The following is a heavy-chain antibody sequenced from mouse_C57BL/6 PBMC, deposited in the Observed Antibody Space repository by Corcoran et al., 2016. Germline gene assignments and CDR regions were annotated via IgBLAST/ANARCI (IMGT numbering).Heavy chain of an antibody. D-gene: IGHD3-2*02. V-gene: IGHV1-19*01. Sequence: EVQLQQSGPVLVKPGASVKMSCKASGYTFTDYYMNWVKQSHGKSLEWIGVINPYNGGTSYSQKFKGKATLTVDKSSSTAYMELNSLTSEDSAVYYCARSLETAQATWFAYWGQGTLVTVSA. CDR3: ARSLETAQATWFAY. J-gene: IGHJ3*01. CDR2: INPYNGGT. CDR1: GYTFTDYY.